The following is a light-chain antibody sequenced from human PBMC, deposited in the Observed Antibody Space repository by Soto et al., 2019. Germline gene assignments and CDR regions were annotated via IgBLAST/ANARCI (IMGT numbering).Light chain of an antibody. Sequence: EVVLTQYPGTLSLSPGERATLSCRASQSVSSSYLAWYQQKPGQAPRLLIYGASSRATGIPDRFSGSGSGTDFTLTISGLEPEDFAVYYCQQYGSSPLTFGGRTKVDIK. CDR3: QQYGSSPLT. V-gene: IGKV3-20*01. J-gene: IGKJ4*01. CDR2: GAS. CDR1: QSVSSSY.